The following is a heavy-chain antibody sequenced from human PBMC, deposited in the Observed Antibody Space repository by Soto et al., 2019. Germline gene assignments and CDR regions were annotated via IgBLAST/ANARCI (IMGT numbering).Heavy chain of an antibody. V-gene: IGHV1-46*01. CDR2: IYPGGVNI. Sequence: ASVKVSCKAIGYSFTSNYMHWVRQAPGQGLERMGTIYPGGVNIAYAQKNKGRVTMTKDTSSSTVFMELNCLTSDDTAVYYCARDCGGDCYYYYYGMDVWG. CDR3: ARDCGGDCYYYYYGMDV. J-gene: IGHJ6*02. D-gene: IGHD2-21*02. CDR1: GYSFTSNY.